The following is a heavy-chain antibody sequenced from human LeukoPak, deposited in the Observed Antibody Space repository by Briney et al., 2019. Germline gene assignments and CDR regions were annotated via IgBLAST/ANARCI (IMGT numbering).Heavy chain of an antibody. D-gene: IGHD3-10*01. V-gene: IGHV1-18*01. CDR3: AAPFYGSGSYYLMDY. CDR1: GYTFTSYG. J-gene: IGHJ4*02. Sequence: ASVKVSCKASGYTFTSYGISWVRQAPGQGLEWMGWISAYNGSTNYAQKLQGRVTMTTDTSTSTAYMELRSLRSDDTAVYYCAAPFYGSGSYYLMDYWGQGTLVTVSS. CDR2: ISAYNGST.